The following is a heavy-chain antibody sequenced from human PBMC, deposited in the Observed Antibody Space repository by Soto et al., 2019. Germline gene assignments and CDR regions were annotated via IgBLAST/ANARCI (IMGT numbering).Heavy chain of an antibody. D-gene: IGHD1-20*01. J-gene: IGHJ5*02. Sequence: PSETLSLTCTVAGGSISSYYWSWIRQPPGKGLEWIGYIYYSGSTNYNPSLKSRVTLTRDTSATTAYMELRGLRFEDTAVYYCARRYKSAGWLETWGQGTLVTVSS. CDR2: IYYSGST. CDR1: GGSISSYY. V-gene: IGHV4-59*01. CDR3: ARRYKSAGWLET.